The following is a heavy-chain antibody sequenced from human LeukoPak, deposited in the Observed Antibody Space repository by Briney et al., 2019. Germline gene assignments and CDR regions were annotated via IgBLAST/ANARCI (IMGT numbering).Heavy chain of an antibody. D-gene: IGHD3-9*01. V-gene: IGHV1-69*01. J-gene: IGHJ4*02. CDR3: ARDRYFDWPPHLDY. CDR1: GGTFSRYA. Sequence: GSSVKVSCKASGGTFSRYAISWVRQAPGQGLEWMGGIIPIFGTANYAQTFQGRVTITADDSTSTAYMELSSLRSEDTAVYYCARDRYFDWPPHLDYWGQGTLVTVSS. CDR2: IIPIFGTA.